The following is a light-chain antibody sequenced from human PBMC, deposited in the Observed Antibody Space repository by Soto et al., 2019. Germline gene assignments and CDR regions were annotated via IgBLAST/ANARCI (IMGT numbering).Light chain of an antibody. V-gene: IGKV3-20*01. J-gene: IGKJ1*01. Sequence: EIVLTQSPGTLSLSPGERSTLSCRAIQSVSSSYLAWYQQKPGQAPRLLIYGAYSRATGITDRFSGSGSGTDFTLTISSLQPEDFATYYCLLDFSYFWAFGQGTKVEIK. CDR3: LLDFSYFWA. CDR1: QSVSSSY. CDR2: GAY.